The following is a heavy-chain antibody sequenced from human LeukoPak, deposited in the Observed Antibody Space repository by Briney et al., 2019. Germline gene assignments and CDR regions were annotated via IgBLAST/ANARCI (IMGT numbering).Heavy chain of an antibody. V-gene: IGHV4-39*01. CDR2: IYYSGST. Sequence: SETLSLTCTLSGGSISSSSYYWGWIRQPPGKGLEWIGSIYYSGSTYYNPSLKSRVTISVDTSKNQFSLKLSSVTAADTAVYYCASQTWGYYYYYYMDVWGKGTTVTVSS. CDR1: GGSISSSSYY. J-gene: IGHJ6*03. D-gene: IGHD1-26*01. CDR3: ASQTWGYYYYYYMDV.